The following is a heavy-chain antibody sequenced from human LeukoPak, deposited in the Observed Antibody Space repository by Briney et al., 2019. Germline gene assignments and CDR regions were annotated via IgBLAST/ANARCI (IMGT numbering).Heavy chain of an antibody. D-gene: IGHD3-10*01. V-gene: IGHV1-2*06. CDR2: INPNSGGT. Sequence: ASVKVSCKASGYTFTGYYMHWVRQAPGQGLEWMGRINPNSGGTNYAQKFQGRVTMTRDTSISTAYMELSRLRSDDTAVYYCATVYYYGSGSYCFDYWGQGTLVTVSS. CDR1: GYTFTGYY. CDR3: ATVYYYGSGSYCFDY. J-gene: IGHJ4*02.